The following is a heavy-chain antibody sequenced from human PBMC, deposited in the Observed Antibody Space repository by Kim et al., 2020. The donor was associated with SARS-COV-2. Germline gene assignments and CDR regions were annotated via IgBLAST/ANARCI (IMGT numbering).Heavy chain of an antibody. Sequence: SETLSLTCAVYGGSFSGYYWSWIRQPPGKGLEWIGEINHSGSTNYNPSLKSRVTISVDTSKNQFSLKLSSVTAADTAVYYCARYGGLRYFDWFSGDDAFDIWGQGTMVTVSS. J-gene: IGHJ3*02. D-gene: IGHD3-9*01. CDR1: GGSFSGYY. V-gene: IGHV4-34*01. CDR2: INHSGST. CDR3: ARYGGLRYFDWFSGDDAFDI.